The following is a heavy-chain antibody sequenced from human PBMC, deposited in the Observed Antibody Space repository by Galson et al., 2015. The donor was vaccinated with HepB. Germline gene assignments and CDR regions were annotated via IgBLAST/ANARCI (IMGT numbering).Heavy chain of an antibody. V-gene: IGHV1-2*02. CDR2: INPNSGGT. Sequence: SVKVSCKASGYTFTGYYMHWVRQAPGQGLEWMGWINPNSGGTNYAQKFQGRVTMTRDTSISTAYMELSRLRSDDTAVYYCARGRKYQLLYYYYYMDVWGKGTTVTVSS. J-gene: IGHJ6*03. CDR3: ARGRKYQLLYYYYYMDV. D-gene: IGHD2-2*01. CDR1: GYTFTGYY.